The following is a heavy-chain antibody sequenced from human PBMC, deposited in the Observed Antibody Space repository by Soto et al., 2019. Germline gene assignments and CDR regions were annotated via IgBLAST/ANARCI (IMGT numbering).Heavy chain of an antibody. CDR2: INAGNGNT. Sequence: GASVKVSCKASGYTFTSYAMHWVRQAPGQRLEWMGWINAGNGNTKYSQKFQGRVTITRDTSASTAYMELSSLRSKDTAVYYCATDTTRVVAATFRFDPWGQGTLVTVSS. CDR1: GYTFTSYA. J-gene: IGHJ5*02. CDR3: ATDTTRVVAATFRFDP. D-gene: IGHD2-15*01. V-gene: IGHV1-3*01.